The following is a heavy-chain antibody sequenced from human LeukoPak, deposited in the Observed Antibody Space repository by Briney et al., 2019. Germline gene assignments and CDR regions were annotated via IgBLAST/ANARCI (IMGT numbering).Heavy chain of an antibody. CDR2: FDPEDGET. Sequence: GASVKVSCKVSGYTLTELSMHWVRQAPGKGLEWMGGFDPEDGETTYAQKFQGRVTMTEDTSTDTAYMELSSLRSEDTAVYYCATGRPGYYYDSSGYYFHYWGQGTLVTVSS. CDR3: ATGRPGYYYDSSGYYFHY. CDR1: GYTLTELS. D-gene: IGHD3-22*01. V-gene: IGHV1-24*01. J-gene: IGHJ4*02.